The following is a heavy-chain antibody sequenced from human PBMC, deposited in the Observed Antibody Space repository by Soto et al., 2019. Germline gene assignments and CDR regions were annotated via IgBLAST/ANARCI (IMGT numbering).Heavy chain of an antibody. V-gene: IGHV3-15*01. Sequence: EVQLVESGGGLVEPGGSLRLSCVVSGFTFTKAWMTWVRQAPGKGLEFVGRIKSKAEGGTTHYAAPVKGRFNISRDDSKNTLYLQTNSLKTQDTGVYYCTPRFDPWGQGTLATVSS. CDR2: IKSKAEGGTT. CDR1: GFTFTKAW. CDR3: TPRFDP. J-gene: IGHJ5*02.